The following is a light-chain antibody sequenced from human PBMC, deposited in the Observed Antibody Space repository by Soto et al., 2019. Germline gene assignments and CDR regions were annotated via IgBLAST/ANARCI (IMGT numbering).Light chain of an antibody. CDR3: CSYADSSTPFV. CDR2: EVN. V-gene: IGLV2-23*02. Sequence: QSALAQPASVSGSPGQSITISCTGTSGDFGSYNLVSWYQHHPGKAPQLMIYEVNKRPSGVSDRFSGSKSGNTASLTISGLQSEDETDYYCCSYADSSTPFVFGTGTKDTDL. CDR1: SGDFGSYNL. J-gene: IGLJ1*01.